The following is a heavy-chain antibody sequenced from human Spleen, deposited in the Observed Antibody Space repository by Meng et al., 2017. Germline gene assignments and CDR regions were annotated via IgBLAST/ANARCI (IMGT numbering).Heavy chain of an antibody. CDR1: GYSITGSYY. J-gene: IGHJ4*02. Sequence: SETLSLTCAVSGYSITGSYYWGWIRQPPGKGLEWIGSIYHSGSTYYNPSLKSRVTISVDTSKNQFSLKLRSVTAADTAMYYCARSSGGTFEIDYWGQGTLVTVSS. CDR3: ARSSGGTFEIDY. D-gene: IGHD3-22*01. V-gene: IGHV4-38-2*01. CDR2: IYHSGST.